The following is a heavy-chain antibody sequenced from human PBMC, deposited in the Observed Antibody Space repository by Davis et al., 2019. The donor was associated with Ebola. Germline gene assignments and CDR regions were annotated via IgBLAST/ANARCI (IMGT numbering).Heavy chain of an antibody. D-gene: IGHD2-8*02. CDR3: VAGYGHTDLDY. J-gene: IGHJ4*02. CDR2: IKRQTDGETT. V-gene: IGHV3-15*01. Sequence: PGGSLRLSCVTYGFSFSSAWMSWVRQAPGKGLEWVARIKRQTDGETTDYAAPVKDRFTISRDDSKNTLYLQMNSLKTEDTAVYFCVAGYGHTDLDYWGQGTLVTVSS. CDR1: GFSFSSAW.